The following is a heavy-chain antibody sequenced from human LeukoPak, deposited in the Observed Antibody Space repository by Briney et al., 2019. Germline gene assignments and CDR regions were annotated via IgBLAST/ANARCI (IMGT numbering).Heavy chain of an antibody. CDR3: ARGPRGAVIKPLHYFDY. D-gene: IGHD3-3*01. V-gene: IGHV4-61*01. Sequence: ASETLSLTCTVSGGSVSSANYYWSWIRQPPEKGLEWIGYIYYSGSTKYNPSLKSRVTISLDTSKNQFSLKLSSVTAADTAVYYCARGPRGAVIKPLHYFDYWGQGTLVTVSS. CDR1: GGSVSSANYY. J-gene: IGHJ4*02. CDR2: IYYSGST.